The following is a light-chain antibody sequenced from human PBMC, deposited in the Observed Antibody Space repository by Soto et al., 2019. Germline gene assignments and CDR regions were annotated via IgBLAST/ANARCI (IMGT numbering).Light chain of an antibody. Sequence: QSALTQPPSASGSPGQSVTISCTGTSSDVGGYNYVSWYQQHPGKAPKLMIYEVTKRPSGVPDRFSGSKSGNTASLTVSGLLAEDEADYYCAAWDDSLSGVVFGGGTKLTVL. CDR3: AAWDDSLSGVV. V-gene: IGLV2-8*01. CDR2: EVT. CDR1: SSDVGGYNY. J-gene: IGLJ2*01.